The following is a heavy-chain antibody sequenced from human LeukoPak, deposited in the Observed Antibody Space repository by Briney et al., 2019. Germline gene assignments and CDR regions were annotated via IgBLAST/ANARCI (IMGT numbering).Heavy chain of an antibody. V-gene: IGHV3-74*01. Sequence: GGSLRLSCAASGFTFSSYWMHWVRQAPGKGLAWVSRINTDGSSTSYADSVKGRFTISRDNAKNTVYLQMNSLRAEDTAVYYCALPGNYWGQGTLVTVS. CDR1: GFTFSSYW. J-gene: IGHJ4*02. CDR2: INTDGSST. CDR3: ALPGNY.